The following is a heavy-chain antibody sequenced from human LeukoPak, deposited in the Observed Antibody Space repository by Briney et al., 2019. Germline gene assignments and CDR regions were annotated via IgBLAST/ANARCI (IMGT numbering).Heavy chain of an antibody. D-gene: IGHD3-3*01. CDR2: ISSSSSYI. Sequence: GGSLRLSCAASGFTFSSYSMNWVRQAPGKGLEWVSSISSSSSYIYYADSVKGRFTISRDNAKNSLYLQMNSLRAEDTAVYYCARDPGTIFGEHYYYYYYMDVWGKGTTVTVSS. CDR1: GFTFSSYS. CDR3: ARDPGTIFGEHYYYYYYMDV. V-gene: IGHV3-21*01. J-gene: IGHJ6*03.